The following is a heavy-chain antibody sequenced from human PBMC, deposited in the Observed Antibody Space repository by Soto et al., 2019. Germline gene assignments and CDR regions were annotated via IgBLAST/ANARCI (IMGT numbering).Heavy chain of an antibody. V-gene: IGHV4-61*01. CDR2: IFYTGNT. Sequence: SETLSLTCTVSGGSVSSGSYSWNWIRQPPGKVLEWIGYIFYTGNTNYNPSLESRVTISVDTSRNQFSLKLSSVTAADTAVYYCARDKITGLFDYWGQGTLVTVSS. J-gene: IGHJ4*02. CDR3: ARDKITGLFDY. CDR1: GGSVSSGSYS. D-gene: IGHD2-8*02.